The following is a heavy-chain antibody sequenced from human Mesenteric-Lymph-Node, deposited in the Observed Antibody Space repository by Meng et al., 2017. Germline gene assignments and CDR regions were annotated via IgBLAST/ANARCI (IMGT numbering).Heavy chain of an antibody. Sequence: SETLSLPCTVPGCSISTISYYWGWIRQPPGKGLEWIGSIYYSGSTYYNPSLKSRVTISVDTSKNQFSLKMSSVTAADTAVYYCASTTYYYGSGSYPIKFDYWGQGTLVTVSS. CDR1: GCSISTISYY. D-gene: IGHD3-10*01. CDR2: IYYSGST. J-gene: IGHJ4*02. CDR3: ASTTYYYGSGSYPIKFDY. V-gene: IGHV4-39*07.